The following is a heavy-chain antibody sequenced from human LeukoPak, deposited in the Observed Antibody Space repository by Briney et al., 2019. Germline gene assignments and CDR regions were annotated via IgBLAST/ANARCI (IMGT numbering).Heavy chain of an antibody. Sequence: SETLSLTCAVYGGSFSGYYWSWIRQPPGKGLEWIGEINHSGSTNYNPSLKSRVSISVDTSKNQFSLKLSSVTAADTAVYYCARVLLGYCTNGVCYPEYFQHWGQGTLVTVSS. CDR3: ARVLLGYCTNGVCYPEYFQH. V-gene: IGHV4-34*01. CDR1: GGSFSGYY. CDR2: INHSGST. J-gene: IGHJ1*01. D-gene: IGHD2-8*01.